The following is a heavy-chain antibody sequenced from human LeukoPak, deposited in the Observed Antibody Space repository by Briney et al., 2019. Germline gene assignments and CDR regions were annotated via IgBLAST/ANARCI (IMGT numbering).Heavy chain of an antibody. Sequence: SQTLSLTCAISGDSVSSNSVTWNWIRQSPSRGLEWLGRTYYRSKWYNDYAVSVKGRITINADTSKNQFSLQLNSVTPEDTAVYYCTRRRGSGSYYFDYWGQGTLVTVSS. D-gene: IGHD3-10*01. CDR1: GDSVSSNSVT. CDR2: TYYRSKWYN. CDR3: TRRRGSGSYYFDY. V-gene: IGHV6-1*01. J-gene: IGHJ4*02.